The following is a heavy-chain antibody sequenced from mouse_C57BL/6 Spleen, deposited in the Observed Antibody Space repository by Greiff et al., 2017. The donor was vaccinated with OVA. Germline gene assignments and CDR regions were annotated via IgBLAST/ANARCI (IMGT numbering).Heavy chain of an antibody. Sequence: VQLQQSGPELVKPGASVKISCKASGYAFSSSWMNWVKQRPGKGLEWIGRIYPGDGDTNYNGKFKGKATLTADKSSSTAYMQLSSLTSEDSAVXFCARSGSGYAMDYWGQGTSVTVSS. CDR1: GYAFSSSW. CDR3: ARSGSGYAMDY. CDR2: IYPGDGDT. D-gene: IGHD1-1*01. J-gene: IGHJ4*01. V-gene: IGHV1-82*01.